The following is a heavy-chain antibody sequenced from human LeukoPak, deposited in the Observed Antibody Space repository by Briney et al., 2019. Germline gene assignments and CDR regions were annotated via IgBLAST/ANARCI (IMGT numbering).Heavy chain of an antibody. D-gene: IGHD5-18*01. CDR3: AKDGGYSYGYYYYYYMDV. J-gene: IGHJ6*03. CDR1: GFTFSSYG. CDR2: ISYDGSNK. V-gene: IGHV3-30*18. Sequence: GGSLRLSCAASGFTFSSYGMHWVRQAPGKGLEWVAVISYDGSNKYYADSVKGRFTISRDNSKNTLYLQMNSLRAEDTAVYYCAKDGGYSYGYYYYYYMDVWGKGTTVTVSS.